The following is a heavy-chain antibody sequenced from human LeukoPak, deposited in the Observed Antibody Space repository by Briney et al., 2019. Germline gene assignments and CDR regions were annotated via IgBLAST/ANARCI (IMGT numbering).Heavy chain of an antibody. CDR3: AKDAGWELLRSLYYFDY. Sequence: PGGSLRLSFAASGFTFSSYGMHWVRQAPGKGLEWVAVISYDGSNKYYADSVKGRFTISRDNSKNTLYLQMNSLRAEDTAVYYCAKDAGWELLRSLYYFDYRGQGTLVTVSS. D-gene: IGHD1-26*01. V-gene: IGHV3-30*18. CDR2: ISYDGSNK. CDR1: GFTFSSYG. J-gene: IGHJ4*02.